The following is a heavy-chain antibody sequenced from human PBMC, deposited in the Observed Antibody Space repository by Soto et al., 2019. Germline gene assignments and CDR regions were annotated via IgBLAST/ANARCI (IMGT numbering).Heavy chain of an antibody. CDR3: AKGGRQWLVTSDFNY. J-gene: IGHJ4*02. CDR1: GFTFSTYG. CDR2: IWSDGSNK. V-gene: IGHV3-33*06. Sequence: PGGSLRLSCAASGFTFSTYGMHWVRQAPGKGLEWVALIWSDGSNKYYADSVKGRFTISSDNSKKTLYLQMNSLRAEDTAVYYCAKGGRQWLVTSDFNYWGQGA. D-gene: IGHD6-19*01.